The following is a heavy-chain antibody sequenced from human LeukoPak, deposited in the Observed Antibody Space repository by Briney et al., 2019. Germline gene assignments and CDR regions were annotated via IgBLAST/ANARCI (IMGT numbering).Heavy chain of an antibody. Sequence: GGSLRLSCAASGFTFSSYAMSWVRQAPGKGLEWVSAISTPGTTYYADSVKGRFTISRDNYKNTVSLQANSLRAEDTALYYCAKTEKEGTGWYGKNDYWGQGTLVTVSS. J-gene: IGHJ4*02. D-gene: IGHD6-19*01. CDR1: GFTFSSYA. CDR2: ISTPGTT. CDR3: AKTEKEGTGWYGKNDY. V-gene: IGHV3-23*01.